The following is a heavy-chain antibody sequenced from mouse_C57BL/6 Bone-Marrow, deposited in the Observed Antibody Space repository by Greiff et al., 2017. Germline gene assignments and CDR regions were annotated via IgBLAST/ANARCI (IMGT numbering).Heavy chain of an antibody. CDR2: INPNYGTT. J-gene: IGHJ3*01. D-gene: IGHD1-1*01. CDR1: GYSFTDYN. CDR3: ARSGITTVVAPFAY. V-gene: IGHV1-39*01. Sequence: VQLQQSRPELVKPGASVKISCKASGYSFTDYNMNWVKQSNGKSLEWIGVINPNYGTTSYNQKFKGKATLTVDQSSSTAYMQLNSLTSEDSAVYYCARSGITTVVAPFAYWGQGTLVTVSA.